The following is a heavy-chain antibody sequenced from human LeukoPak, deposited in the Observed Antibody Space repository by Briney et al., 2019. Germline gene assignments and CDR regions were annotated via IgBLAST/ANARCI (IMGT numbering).Heavy chain of an antibody. V-gene: IGHV4-39*07. D-gene: IGHD5-12*01. CDR3: ARVPGYSGYDRGGY. Sequence: SETLSLTCTVSGGSISSSSYYWGWIRQPPGKGLEWIGSIYYSGSTYYNPSLKSRVTISVDTSKNQFSLKLSSVTAADTAVYYCARVPGYSGYDRGGYWGQGTLVTVSS. CDR2: IYYSGST. CDR1: GGSISSSSYY. J-gene: IGHJ4*02.